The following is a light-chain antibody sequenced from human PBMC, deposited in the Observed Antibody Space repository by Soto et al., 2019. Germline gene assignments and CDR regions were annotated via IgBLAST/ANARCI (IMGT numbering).Light chain of an antibody. Sequence: EIVMTQSPATLSVSPGERATLSCRASQSVSSNLAWYQQKPGQAPRLLIYGASTRATGIPARFSGSGSGTDFTLTITTLQSEDFAVYYGQQYNNWPWTFGQGTKVDIK. J-gene: IGKJ1*01. CDR1: QSVSSN. CDR2: GAS. V-gene: IGKV3-15*01. CDR3: QQYNNWPWT.